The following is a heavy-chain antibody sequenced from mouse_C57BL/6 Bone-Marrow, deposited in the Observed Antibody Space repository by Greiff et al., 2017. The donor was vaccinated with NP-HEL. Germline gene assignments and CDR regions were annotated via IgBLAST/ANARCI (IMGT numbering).Heavy chain of an antibody. CDR1: GYAFTNYL. V-gene: IGHV1-54*01. D-gene: IGHD1-1*01. CDR3: ARYGRGYCFDY. J-gene: IGHJ2*01. CDR2: INPGSGGT. Sequence: QVQLQQSGAELVRPGTSVKVSCKASGYAFTNYLIEWVKQRPGQGLEWIGVINPGSGGTNYNEKFKGKATLTADKSSSTAYMQLSSLTSEDSAVYFCARYGRGYCFDYWGQGTTLTVSS.